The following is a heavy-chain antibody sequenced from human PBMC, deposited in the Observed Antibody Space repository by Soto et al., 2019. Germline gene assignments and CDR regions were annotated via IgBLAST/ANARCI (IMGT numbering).Heavy chain of an antibody. CDR3: AKFRSEVVVAATNY. V-gene: IGHV3-21*04. D-gene: IGHD2-15*01. Sequence: GGSLRLSCAASGFTFSSYSMNWVRQAPGKGLEWVSSISSSSSYIYYADSVKGRFTISRDNAKNSLYLQMNSLRAEDTAIYYCAKFRSEVVVAATNYWGQGILVTVSS. CDR1: GFTFSSYS. J-gene: IGHJ4*02. CDR2: ISSSSSYI.